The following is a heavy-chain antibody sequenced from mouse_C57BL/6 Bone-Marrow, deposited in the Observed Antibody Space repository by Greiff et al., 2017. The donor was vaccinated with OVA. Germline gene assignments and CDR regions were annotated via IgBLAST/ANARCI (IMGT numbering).Heavy chain of an antibody. D-gene: IGHD2-4*01. Sequence: QVQLQQSGAELVRPGASVTLSCKASGYTFTDYEMHWVKPTPVPGLDWIGSIAPETGGPAYNQTFKGKAILTADKAASTAYMERRSLTSEDSAVYYCTIYYDYFDYWGQGTTLTVSS. CDR1: GYTFTDYE. J-gene: IGHJ2*01. CDR3: TIYYDYFDY. CDR2: IAPETGGP. V-gene: IGHV1-15*01.